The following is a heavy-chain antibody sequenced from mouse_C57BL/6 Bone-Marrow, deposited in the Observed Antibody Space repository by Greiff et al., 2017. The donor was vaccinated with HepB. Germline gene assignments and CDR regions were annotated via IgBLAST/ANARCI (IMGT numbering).Heavy chain of an antibody. Sequence: QVQLKESGPGLVQPSQSLSITCTVSGFSLTSYGVHWVRQSPGKGLEWLGVIWRGGSTDYNAAFMSRLSITKDNSKSQVFFKMNSLQADDTAIYYCAKMYYYGSSLFAYWGQGTLVTVSA. CDR1: GFSLTSYG. D-gene: IGHD1-1*01. V-gene: IGHV2-5*01. CDR3: AKMYYYGSSLFAY. J-gene: IGHJ3*01. CDR2: IWRGGST.